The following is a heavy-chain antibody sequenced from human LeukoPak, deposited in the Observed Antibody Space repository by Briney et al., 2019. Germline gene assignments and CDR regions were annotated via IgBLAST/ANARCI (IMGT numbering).Heavy chain of an antibody. V-gene: IGHV3-43*02. CDR3: AKESGKFDY. CDR2: ISGDGVST. Sequence: QPGGSLRLSCVASGLPIADFAMHWVRPAPGKGLEWVSLISGDGVSTFYADSVKGRFSISRDNSKNSLYLEMNSLRTEDAAMYYCAKESGKFDYWGQGTLVAVSS. CDR1: GLPIADFA. J-gene: IGHJ4*02.